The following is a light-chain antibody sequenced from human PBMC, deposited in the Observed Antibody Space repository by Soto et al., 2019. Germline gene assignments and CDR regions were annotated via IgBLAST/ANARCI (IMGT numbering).Light chain of an antibody. CDR1: ESVSSSH. Sequence: EIVLTQSPGTLSLSPGERATLCCRASESVSSSHLAWYQQKPGQAPRLLIYGASTRATGIPARISGSGSGTEFTLTISSLQSEDFAVYYCQQYNKWRTFGQGTRLEIK. CDR3: QQYNKWRT. V-gene: IGKV3-15*01. J-gene: IGKJ5*01. CDR2: GAS.